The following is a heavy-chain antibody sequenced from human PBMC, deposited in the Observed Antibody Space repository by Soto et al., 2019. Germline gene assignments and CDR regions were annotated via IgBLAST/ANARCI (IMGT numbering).Heavy chain of an antibody. J-gene: IGHJ5*02. Sequence: PSETLSLTCTVSGGSISSYYWSWIRQPPGKGLEWIGYIYYSGSTNYNPSLKSRVTISVDTSKNQFSLKLSSVTAADTAVYYCARLNKGVIHNASFDPWGQGTLVTVSS. CDR2: IYYSGST. CDR1: GGSISSYY. V-gene: IGHV4-59*08. D-gene: IGHD3-16*02. CDR3: ARLNKGVIHNASFDP.